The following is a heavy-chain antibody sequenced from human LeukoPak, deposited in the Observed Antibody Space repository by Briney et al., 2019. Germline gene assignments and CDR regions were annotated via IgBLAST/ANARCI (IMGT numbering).Heavy chain of an antibody. V-gene: IGHV4-59*01. CDR2: IQYSGRI. CDR1: GGSISSYF. CDR3: ARAPVLYHFDY. J-gene: IGHJ4*02. Sequence: PSETLSLTCTVSGGSISSYFWSWIRQPPGKGLEWIGYIQYSGRIDYNPSLKSRVTISVDTSKNQFSLKVSSVTAADTAVYYCARAPVLYHFDYWGQGTLVTVSS. D-gene: IGHD2-8*01.